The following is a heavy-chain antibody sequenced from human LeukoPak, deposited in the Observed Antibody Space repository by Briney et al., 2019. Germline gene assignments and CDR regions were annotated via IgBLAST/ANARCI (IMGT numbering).Heavy chain of an antibody. CDR2: IIPIFGTA. D-gene: IGHD2-15*01. CDR1: GGTFSSYA. Sequence: SVKVSCKASGGTFSSYAISWVRQAPGQGLEWMGRIIPIFGTANCAQKFQGRVTITTDESTSTAYMELSSLRSEDTAVYYCPLHRKDIVGVVAAEGGGAFDIWGQETMVTVSS. V-gene: IGHV1-69*05. J-gene: IGHJ3*02. CDR3: PLHRKDIVGVVAAEGGGAFDI.